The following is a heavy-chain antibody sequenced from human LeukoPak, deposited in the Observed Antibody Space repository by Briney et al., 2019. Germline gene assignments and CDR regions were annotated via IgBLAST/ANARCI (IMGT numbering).Heavy chain of an antibody. CDR1: GYSFINCV. V-gene: IGHV1-8*01. J-gene: IGHJ4*02. CDR3: ARGLGKSTDYSTDFDY. CDR2: VNPNRGNT. D-gene: IGHD4-11*01. Sequence: ASVKVSCKASGYSFINCVLNGVRQPPAQGLDGMGWVNPNRGNTGYAQKFQGSFTMTSTPSMGTAYMELSSLRSEDTAVYYCARGLGKSTDYSTDFDYWGQGTLVTVSS.